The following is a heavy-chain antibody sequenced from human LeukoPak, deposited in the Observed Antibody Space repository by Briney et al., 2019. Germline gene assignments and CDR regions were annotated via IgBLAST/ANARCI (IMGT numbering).Heavy chain of an antibody. J-gene: IGHJ6*03. V-gene: IGHV4-34*01. D-gene: IGHD2-2*01. CDR1: GGSFSGYY. CDR2: INHSGST. Sequence: PSETLSLTCAVYGGSFSGYYWSWIRQPPGKRLEWIGEINHSGSTNYNPSLKSRVTISVDTSKNQFSLKLSSVTAADTAVYYCARGIPAAMRYYYYYMDVWGKGTTVTVSS. CDR3: ARGIPAAMRYYYYYMDV.